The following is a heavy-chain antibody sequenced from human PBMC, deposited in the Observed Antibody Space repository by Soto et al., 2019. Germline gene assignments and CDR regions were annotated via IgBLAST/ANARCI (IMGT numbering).Heavy chain of an antibody. Sequence: ASVKVSCKASGYTFTSYDINWVRQATGQGLEWMGWMSPNSGNTGYAQKFQGRVTMTRNTSISTAYMELSSLRSEDTAVYYCARAPPYYDFWSGYYIRGVGSHYGMDVWGQGTTVTVSS. D-gene: IGHD3-3*01. J-gene: IGHJ6*02. V-gene: IGHV1-8*01. CDR2: MSPNSGNT. CDR1: GYTFTSYD. CDR3: ARAPPYYDFWSGYYIRGVGSHYGMDV.